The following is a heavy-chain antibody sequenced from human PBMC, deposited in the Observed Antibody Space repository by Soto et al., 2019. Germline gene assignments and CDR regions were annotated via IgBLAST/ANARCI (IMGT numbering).Heavy chain of an antibody. CDR3: AKESVGVVTIFVETNWFDP. Sequence: GGSLRLSCAASGFTFSSYAMSWVRQAPGKGLEWVSAISGSGGSTYYADSVKGRFTISRDNSKNTLYLQMNSLRAEDTAVYYCAKESVGVVTIFVETNWFDPWGQGTLVTVSS. J-gene: IGHJ5*02. CDR1: GFTFSSYA. V-gene: IGHV3-23*01. CDR2: ISGSGGST. D-gene: IGHD3-3*01.